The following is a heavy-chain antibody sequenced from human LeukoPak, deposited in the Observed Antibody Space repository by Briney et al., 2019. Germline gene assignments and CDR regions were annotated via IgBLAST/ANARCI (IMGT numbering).Heavy chain of an antibody. D-gene: IGHD2-21*02. Sequence: GRSLRLSCAASGFTFSSYAMHWVRQAPGKGLEWVAVISYDGSNKYYADSVKGRFTISRDNSKNTLYLQMNSLRAEDTAEYYCARHIVVVTAILDYWGQGTLVTVSS. CDR3: ARHIVVVTAILDY. CDR1: GFTFSSYA. J-gene: IGHJ4*02. V-gene: IGHV3-30-3*01. CDR2: ISYDGSNK.